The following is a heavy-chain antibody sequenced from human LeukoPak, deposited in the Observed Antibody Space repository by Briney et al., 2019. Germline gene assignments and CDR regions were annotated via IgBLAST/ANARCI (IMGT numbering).Heavy chain of an antibody. CDR1: GFPFSDYY. J-gene: IGHJ6*02. D-gene: IGHD6-19*01. V-gene: IGHV3-11*01. CDR2: ISSSGSNI. Sequence: GGSLRLSCVASGFPFSDYYMSWIRQAPGKGLDWVSYISSSGSNIYYADSVKGRFTISRDNAKNSLHLQMNSLRAEDTAVYYCARDRTSGWPVYYYYGMDVWGQGTTVTVSS. CDR3: ARDRTSGWPVYYYYGMDV.